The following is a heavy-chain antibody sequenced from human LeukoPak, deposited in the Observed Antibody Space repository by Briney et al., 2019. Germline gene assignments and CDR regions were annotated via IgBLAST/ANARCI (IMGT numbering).Heavy chain of an antibody. CDR1: GGSISSYY. D-gene: IGHD5-18*01. CDR3: ARVPRAGTRGYSYGPNWFDP. Sequence: SETLSLTCTVSGGSISSYYWSWIRQPPGKGLEWIGYIYYSGSTNYNPSLKSRVTISVDTSKNQFSLKLSSVTAADTAVYYCARVPRAGTRGYSYGPNWFDPWGQGTLVTVSS. V-gene: IGHV4-59*12. J-gene: IGHJ5*02. CDR2: IYYSGST.